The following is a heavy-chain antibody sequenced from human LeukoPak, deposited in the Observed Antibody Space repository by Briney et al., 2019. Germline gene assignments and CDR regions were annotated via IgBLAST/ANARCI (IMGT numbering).Heavy chain of an antibody. CDR1: GFAFSSYE. J-gene: IGHJ4*02. D-gene: IGHD4-17*01. V-gene: IGHV3-48*03. CDR2: ISSSGSTI. Sequence: GGSLRLSCAASGFAFSSYEMNWVRQAPGKGLEWVSYISSSGSTIYYADSVKGRFTISRDNAKNSLYLQMNSLRAEDTAVYYCAREFDYVSDYFDYWGQGTLVTVSS. CDR3: AREFDYVSDYFDY.